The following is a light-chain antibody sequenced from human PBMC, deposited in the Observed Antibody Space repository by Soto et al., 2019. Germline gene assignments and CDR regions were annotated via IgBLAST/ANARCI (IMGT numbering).Light chain of an antibody. CDR1: QSLLHSNGYNY. CDR2: LGS. CDR3: MQALQNPLT. J-gene: IGKJ4*01. V-gene: IGKV2-28*01. Sequence: DIVMTQSPLSLPVTPGEPASISCRSSQSLLHSNGYNYLDWYLQKPGQSRQLLIYLGSNRASGVPDRFSVSGSGTDFTLKISRVEAEDVGIYYCMQALQNPLTFGGGTKVEIK.